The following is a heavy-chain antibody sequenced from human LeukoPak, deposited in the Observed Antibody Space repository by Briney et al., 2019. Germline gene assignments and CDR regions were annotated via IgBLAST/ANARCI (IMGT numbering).Heavy chain of an antibody. D-gene: IGHD3-22*01. CDR3: AKDRAGSHPYDTSGLTPSDH. V-gene: IGHV3-21*01. Sequence: GGSLRLSCTASGATFTSYGMNWVRQAPGKGLEWVASIGATRTYIYYADSVKGRFTVSRDNAEKSVYLQMNNLRAEDTGVYYCAKDRAGSHPYDTSGLTPSDHWGQGTLVTVSS. J-gene: IGHJ5*02. CDR2: IGATRTYI. CDR1: GATFTSYG.